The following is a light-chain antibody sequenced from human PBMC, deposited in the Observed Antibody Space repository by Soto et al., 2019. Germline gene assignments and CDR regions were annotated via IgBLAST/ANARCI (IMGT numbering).Light chain of an antibody. CDR2: GAS. Sequence: EIVLTQSPGTLSLSPGEGATLSCMASQSVSSSYLAWYQQKPGQAPRLLIYGASSRATGIPDRFSGCGYGTDFTLTISRMEHEDFSVYYCQQYDNSPWTFVQGTKVEIK. V-gene: IGKV3-20*01. CDR1: QSVSSSY. J-gene: IGKJ1*01. CDR3: QQYDNSPWT.